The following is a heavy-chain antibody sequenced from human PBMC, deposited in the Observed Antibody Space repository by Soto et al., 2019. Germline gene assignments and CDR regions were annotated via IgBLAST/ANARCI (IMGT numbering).Heavy chain of an antibody. D-gene: IGHD3-22*01. CDR3: ARIVVSWEDFDY. V-gene: IGHV4-39*01. Sequence: SDSRSRTWTVSGGSISSSIYDVVLIRQPPGKGLEWIGSIYYSGSTYYNPSLKSRVTISVDTSKNQFSLKLSSVTAADTAVYYCARIVVSWEDFDYWGQGTLVTVSS. CDR1: GGSISSSIYD. CDR2: IYYSGST. J-gene: IGHJ4*02.